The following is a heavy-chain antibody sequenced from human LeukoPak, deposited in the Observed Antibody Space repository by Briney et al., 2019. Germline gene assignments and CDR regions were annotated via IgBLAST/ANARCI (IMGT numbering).Heavy chain of an antibody. CDR2: IRYDGSNK. D-gene: IGHD3-10*01. V-gene: IGHV3-30*02. CDR1: GFTFSSYG. CDR3: AKEVVGPGDPGVDY. Sequence: GGSLRLSCAASGFTFSSYGMHWVRQAPGKGLEWVAFIRYDGSNKYYADSVKGRFTISRDNFKNTLYLQMNSLRAEDTAVYYCAKEVVGPGDPGVDYWGQGTLVTVSS. J-gene: IGHJ4*02.